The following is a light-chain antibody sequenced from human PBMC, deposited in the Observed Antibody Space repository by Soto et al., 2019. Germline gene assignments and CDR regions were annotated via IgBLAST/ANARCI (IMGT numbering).Light chain of an antibody. CDR3: CSYAGSYSWV. V-gene: IGLV2-11*01. CDR2: DVS. Sequence: QSALTQPRSVSGSPGQSVTIYCTGTSSDVGGYNYVSWYQQHPGKAPKLMIYDVSKRPSGVPDRFSGSKSGNTASLTISGLQAEDEADYYCCSYAGSYSWVFGGWTKVTVL. CDR1: SSDVGGYNY. J-gene: IGLJ3*02.